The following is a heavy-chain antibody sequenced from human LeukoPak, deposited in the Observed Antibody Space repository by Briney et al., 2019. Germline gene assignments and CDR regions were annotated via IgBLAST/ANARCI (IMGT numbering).Heavy chain of an antibody. V-gene: IGHV3-23*01. D-gene: IGHD3-3*01. CDR1: GFTFSSYA. CDR3: AKDPQYYDFWSGYYTGMDYYYGMDV. Sequence: PGGSLRLSCAASGFTFSSYAMSWVRQAPGKGLEWVSAISGSGGSTYYADSVKGRFTISRDNSKNTLYLLMNSLRAEDTAVYYCAKDPQYYDFWSGYYTGMDYYYGMDVWGQGTTVTVSS. J-gene: IGHJ6*02. CDR2: ISGSGGST.